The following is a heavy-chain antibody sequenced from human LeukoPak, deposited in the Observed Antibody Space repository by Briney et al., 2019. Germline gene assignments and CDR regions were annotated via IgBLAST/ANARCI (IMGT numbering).Heavy chain of an antibody. J-gene: IGHJ1*01. CDR3: AKAAGGHYFGSGSYFTWDFQH. Sequence: GGSLRLSCVASGFTLSNYAMSWVRQAPGKGLEWVSGISVSGGSTYYADSVKGRFTISRDNSKNTLYLQMNSLRAEDTAVYYCAKAAGGHYFGSGSYFTWDFQHWGQGTLVTVSS. V-gene: IGHV3-23*01. CDR2: ISVSGGST. CDR1: GFTLSNYA. D-gene: IGHD3-10*01.